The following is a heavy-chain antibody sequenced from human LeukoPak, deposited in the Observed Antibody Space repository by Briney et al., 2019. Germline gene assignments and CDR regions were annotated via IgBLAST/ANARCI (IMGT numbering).Heavy chain of an antibody. Sequence: SQTLSLTCAISGDSVSSNSAAWNWIRQSPSRGLEWLGRTYYRSKWYNGYAVSVKSRITINPDTSKNQFSLQLNSVTPEDTAVYYCAREVAAAGPISGFTYYYYGMDVWGQGTTVTVSS. D-gene: IGHD6-13*01. CDR3: AREVAAAGPISGFTYYYYGMDV. V-gene: IGHV6-1*01. J-gene: IGHJ6*02. CDR1: GDSVSSNSAA. CDR2: TYYRSKWYN.